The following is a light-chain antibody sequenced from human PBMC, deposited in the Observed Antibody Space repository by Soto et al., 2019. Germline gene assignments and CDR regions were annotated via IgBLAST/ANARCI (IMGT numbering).Light chain of an antibody. J-gene: IGLJ1*01. Sequence: PVLTQPASVSGSPGRSITISCTGTSSDVGSYNLVSWYQQHPGKAPKLMIYEVSKRPSGVSNRFSGSKSGNTASLTISGLQAEDEADYYCCSYAGSSTPYVFGTGTKVTVL. V-gene: IGLV2-23*02. CDR3: CSYAGSSTPYV. CDR2: EVS. CDR1: SSDVGSYNL.